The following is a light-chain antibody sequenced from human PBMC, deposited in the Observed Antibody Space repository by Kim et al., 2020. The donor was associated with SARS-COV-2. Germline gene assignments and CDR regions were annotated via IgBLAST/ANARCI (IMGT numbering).Light chain of an antibody. V-gene: IGKV1-39*01. J-gene: IGKJ5*01. CDR3: QQTFDTPVT. CDR2: AAY. Sequence: ASVGDRVTIFCRASQTVIGYLHWYQQKPGEGPKLLIYAAYSLQTGVPSRFSGSGFGTEFSLTDNGLQPEDFATYFCQQTFDTPVTFGQGTRLEIK. CDR1: QTVIGY.